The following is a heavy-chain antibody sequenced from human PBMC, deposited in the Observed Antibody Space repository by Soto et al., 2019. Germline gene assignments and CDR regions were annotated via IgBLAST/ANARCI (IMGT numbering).Heavy chain of an antibody. CDR2: IYLSGST. Sequence: EVQLVESGGGLVQPGGSLRLSCAASGFSVSSSYLYWVRQAPGKGLEWVSSIYLSGSTYYTDSVKGRFSISRDNSKNTLYLQMNSLGAEDTAIYYCVRGKVGTNPNWLDPRGQGSLVTVS. V-gene: IGHV3-66*01. D-gene: IGHD2-21*02. CDR1: GFSVSSSY. CDR3: VRGKVGTNPNWLDP. J-gene: IGHJ5*02.